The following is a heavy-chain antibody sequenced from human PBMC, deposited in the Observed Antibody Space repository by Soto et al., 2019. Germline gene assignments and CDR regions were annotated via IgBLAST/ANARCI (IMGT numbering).Heavy chain of an antibody. D-gene: IGHD2-15*01. CDR1: GYTFTSYY. Sequence: ASVKVSCKASGYTFTSYYVHWVRQAPGQGLEWMGIINPSTGTTTFAQRFQGRLTMTRDRSTSTVYMELSSLSSEDTAVFYCARPRAGGGRSESALDLWGQGTMVTVSS. J-gene: IGHJ3*01. CDR2: INPSTGTT. V-gene: IGHV1-46*01. CDR3: ARPRAGGGRSESALDL.